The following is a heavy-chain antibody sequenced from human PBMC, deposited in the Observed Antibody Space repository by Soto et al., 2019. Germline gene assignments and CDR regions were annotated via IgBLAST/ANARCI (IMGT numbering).Heavy chain of an antibody. CDR1: GFSFSVHW. Sequence: WGSLRICCVFSGFSFSVHWMGWVRQAPGKGLEWLANINQDGGEKDYMNSVKGRFTISRDNARNSLYLQLNSVRAEDTAVYYCARDGVEAGLYLDLWGQGTMVTVSS. CDR3: ARDGVEAGLYLDL. D-gene: IGHD3-16*01. CDR2: INQDGGEK. V-gene: IGHV3-7*01. J-gene: IGHJ5*02.